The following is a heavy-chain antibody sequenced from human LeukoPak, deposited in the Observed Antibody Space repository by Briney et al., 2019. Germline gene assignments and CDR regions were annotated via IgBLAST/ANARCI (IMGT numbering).Heavy chain of an antibody. CDR1: GGTFSSYA. CDR2: IIPILGIA. V-gene: IGHV1-69*04. CDR3: ARDRTPDSSSNYFDY. Sequence: EAPVKVSCKASGGTFSSYAISWVRQAPGQGLEWMGRIIPILGIANYAQKFQGRVTITADKSTSTAYMELSSLRSEDTAVYYCARDRTPDSSSNYFDYWGQGTLVTVSS. J-gene: IGHJ4*02. D-gene: IGHD6-13*01.